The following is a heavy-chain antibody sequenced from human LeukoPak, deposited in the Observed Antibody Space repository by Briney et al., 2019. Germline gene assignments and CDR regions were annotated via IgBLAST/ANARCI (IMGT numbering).Heavy chain of an antibody. J-gene: IGHJ6*02. CDR1: GFTFSSYA. CDR2: ISGSGGST. CDR3: ASAAGTYYYYGMDV. V-gene: IGHV3-23*01. D-gene: IGHD6-13*01. Sequence: GGSLILSCAASGFTFSSYAMSWVRQAPGKGLEWVSAISGSGGSTYYADSVKGRFTISRDNSKNTLYLQMNSLRAEDTAVYYCASAAGTYYYYGMDVWAKGPRSPSP.